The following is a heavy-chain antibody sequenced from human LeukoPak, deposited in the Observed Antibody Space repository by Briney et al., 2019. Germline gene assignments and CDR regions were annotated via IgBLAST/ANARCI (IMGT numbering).Heavy chain of an antibody. Sequence: GGSLRLSCAVSGLSFSRDWMTWVRQAPGKGLEWVANIGQDGSEKYYVDSVKGRFTISRDNTKNSLYLQMNSLGVEDTAVYYCARDYRGWFDPRGQGTLVTVSS. J-gene: IGHJ5*02. CDR2: IGQDGSEK. CDR3: ARDYRGWFDP. D-gene: IGHD4-11*01. V-gene: IGHV3-7*01. CDR1: GLSFSRDW.